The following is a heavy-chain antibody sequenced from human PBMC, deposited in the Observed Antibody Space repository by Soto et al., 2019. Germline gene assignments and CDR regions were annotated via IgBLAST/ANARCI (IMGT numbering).Heavy chain of an antibody. CDR3: ASWSAYYDFWSGSPYGMDV. CDR1: GYTFTSYY. D-gene: IGHD3-3*01. V-gene: IGHV1-46*01. CDR2: INPSGGST. J-gene: IGHJ6*01. Sequence: ASVKVSCKASGYTFTSYYMHWVRQAPGQGLEWMGIINPSGGSTSYAQKFQGRVTMTRDTSTSTVYMELSSLRSEDTSVYYCASWSAYYDFWSGSPYGMDVWGRGTTVRVSS.